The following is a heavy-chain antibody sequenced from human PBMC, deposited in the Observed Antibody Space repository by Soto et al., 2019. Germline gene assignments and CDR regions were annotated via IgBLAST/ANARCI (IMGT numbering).Heavy chain of an antibody. V-gene: IGHV4-39*01. Sequence: ETLSLTCTVSGDSISGSNFYWGWLRQPPGKGLEWIGSIFYSGNTNYNPSLKSRVIMSVDTSKNQLSLKLSSVTAADTAVYYCARHTGTYYDFWSGYYNFDYWGQGTLVPVSS. CDR3: ARHTGTYYDFWSGYYNFDY. J-gene: IGHJ4*02. D-gene: IGHD3-3*01. CDR2: IFYSGNT. CDR1: GDSISGSNFY.